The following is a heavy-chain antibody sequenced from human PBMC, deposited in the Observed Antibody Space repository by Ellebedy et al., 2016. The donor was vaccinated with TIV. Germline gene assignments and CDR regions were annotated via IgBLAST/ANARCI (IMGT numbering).Heavy chain of an antibody. CDR3: ARQANYSFDS. Sequence: KVSCKVSRHSFTNYWIGWVRQMPGKGLEWMGIIFPDDADTKYIPSFQGRVTISADKSIPTAYLQWSRLMASDSAMYYCARQANYSFDSWGQGTLVTVSS. CDR1: RHSFTNYW. CDR2: IFPDDADT. V-gene: IGHV5-51*01. J-gene: IGHJ4*02.